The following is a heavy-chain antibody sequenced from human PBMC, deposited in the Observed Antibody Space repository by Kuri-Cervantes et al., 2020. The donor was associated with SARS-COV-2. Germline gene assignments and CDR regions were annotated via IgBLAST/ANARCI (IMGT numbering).Heavy chain of an antibody. CDR2: INHSGST. CDR1: GWSFSGYY. J-gene: IGHJ5*02. CDR3: ARHLYCGSDCYPGWFDP. D-gene: IGHD2-21*01. V-gene: IGHV4-34*01. Sequence: ESLKISCAVYGWSFSGYYWSWIRQPPGKGLEGIGEINHSGSTNYNPSLKRRVTISVDTSKNQFSLKLSSLTAADTAVYYCARHLYCGSDCYPGWFDPWAKGPL.